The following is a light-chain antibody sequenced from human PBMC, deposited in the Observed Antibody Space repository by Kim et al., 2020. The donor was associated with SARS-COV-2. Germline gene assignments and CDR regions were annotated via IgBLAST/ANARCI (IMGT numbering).Light chain of an antibody. CDR2: QDT. J-gene: IGLJ2*01. CDR3: QAWDRGTVL. Sequence: SYELTQPPSVSVSPGQTASITCSGDTLGDKYACWYQQKPGQSPVMVIYQDTKRPSGIPERFSGSNSGNTATLTISGTHTMDEADYYCQAWDRGTVLFVGG. CDR1: TLGDKY. V-gene: IGLV3-1*01.